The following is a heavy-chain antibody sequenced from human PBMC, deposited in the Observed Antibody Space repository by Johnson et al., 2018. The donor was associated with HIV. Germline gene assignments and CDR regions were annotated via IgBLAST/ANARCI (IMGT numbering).Heavy chain of an antibody. Sequence: EVLLLESGGGLVQPGGSLRLSCEASGFTFSSYWMSWVRQAPGKGLEWVANIKQDGSEKYYVDSVKCRFTISRDNAKNSLYLQMNSLRGEDTAMYYCARRRVAGDDAFDMWGQGTMVTVSS. V-gene: IGHV3-7*01. CDR2: IKQDGSEK. CDR1: GFTFSSYW. CDR3: ARRRVAGDDAFDM. J-gene: IGHJ3*02. D-gene: IGHD6-19*01.